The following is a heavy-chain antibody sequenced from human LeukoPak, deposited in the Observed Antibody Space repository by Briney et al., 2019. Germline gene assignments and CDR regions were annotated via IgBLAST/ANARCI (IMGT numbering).Heavy chain of an antibody. CDR1: GGTFNSYA. D-gene: IGHD3-10*01. CDR3: ASPSISYYYGSGSYYNDRTEYGMDV. V-gene: IGHV1-69*04. CDR2: IIPILGIA. Sequence: ASVKVSCKASGGTFNSYAISCVRQAPGQGLEWMGRIIPILGIANYAQKFQGRVTITADKSTSTAYMELSSLRSEDTAVYYCASPSISYYYGSGSYYNDRTEYGMDVWGQGTTVTVSS. J-gene: IGHJ6*02.